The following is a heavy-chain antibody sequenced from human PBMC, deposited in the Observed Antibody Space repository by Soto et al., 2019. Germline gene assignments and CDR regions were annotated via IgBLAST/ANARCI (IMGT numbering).Heavy chain of an antibody. J-gene: IGHJ6*02. CDR3: AREQLEPEYYYGMDV. V-gene: IGHV3-53*01. CDR2: IYSGGST. D-gene: IGHD1-1*01. CDR1: GFTVSSNY. Sequence: PGGSLRLSCAASGFTVSSNYMSWVRQAPGKGLEWVSVIYSGGSTYYADSVKGRFTISRDNSKNTLYLQMNSLRAEDTAVYYCAREQLEPEYYYGMDVWGQGTTVTVSS.